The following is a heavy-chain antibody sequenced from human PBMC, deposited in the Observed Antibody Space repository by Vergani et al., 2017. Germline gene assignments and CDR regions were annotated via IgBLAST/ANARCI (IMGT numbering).Heavy chain of an antibody. D-gene: IGHD1-14*01. CDR2: VEDSGYF. CDR1: GGSLSGYY. J-gene: IGHJ4*02. CDR3: ARSIVSRNPPDYFDN. V-gene: IGHV4-59*01. Sequence: QVQLQESGPGLVRPSETLSLTCTVSGGSLSGYYWNWIRQTPGAGLEWIGYVEDSGYFNYNPSLKTRVSMSSDTSNNQFSLMLSSVTVADTAVYYCARSIVSRNPPDYFDNWGQGTLVIVS.